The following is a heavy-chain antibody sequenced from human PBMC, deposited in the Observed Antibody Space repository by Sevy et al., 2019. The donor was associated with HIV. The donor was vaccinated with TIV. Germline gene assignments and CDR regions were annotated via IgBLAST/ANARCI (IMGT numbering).Heavy chain of an antibody. V-gene: IGHV3-49*04. J-gene: IGHJ4*02. CDR1: GFTFGDYA. CDR2: LKSKADGGTV. D-gene: IGHD1-1*01. Sequence: GGSLRLSCTTSGFTFGDYAMNWVRQAPGKGLEWVAFLKSKADGGTVEHAASVKGRLTISRDDSKSIAYLQMNDLTTEDTGVYYCTRWKGLQSIFDYWGQGALVTVSS. CDR3: TRWKGLQSIFDY.